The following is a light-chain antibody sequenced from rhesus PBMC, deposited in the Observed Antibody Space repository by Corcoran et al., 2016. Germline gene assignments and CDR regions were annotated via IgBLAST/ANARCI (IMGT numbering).Light chain of an antibody. CDR2: KAS. V-gene: IGKV1-22*01. Sequence: DIQMTQSPSSLSASVGDTVTITCRASQSISNWFAWYQQKQGEAPKLLIYKASSLQSGVPSRFSGSGSGTDFTLTIISLQSVDVATYYCQQYTNSPPWTFGQGTKVEIK. CDR1: QSISNW. CDR3: QQYTNSPPWT. J-gene: IGKJ1*01.